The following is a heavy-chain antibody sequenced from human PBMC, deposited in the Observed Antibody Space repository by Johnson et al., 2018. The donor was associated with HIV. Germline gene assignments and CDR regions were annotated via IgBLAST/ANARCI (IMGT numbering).Heavy chain of an antibody. D-gene: IGHD1-26*01. V-gene: IGHV3-15*01. CDR2: IKSKTDGGTT. CDR3: TAHYRNAFDI. J-gene: IGHJ3*02. Sequence: VQLVASGGGLVKPGESLRLSCAASGFSFSNAWMNWVRQAPGKGLEWVGRIKSKTDGGTTDYAAPVKGRFTLSRDDSKNTLFLQMNSLKTEDTALYYCTAHYRNAFDIWGQGTMVTVSS. CDR1: GFSFSNAW.